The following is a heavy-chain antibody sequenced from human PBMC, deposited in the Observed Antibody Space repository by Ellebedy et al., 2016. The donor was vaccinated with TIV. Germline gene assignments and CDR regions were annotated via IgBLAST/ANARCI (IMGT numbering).Heavy chain of an antibody. CDR3: ARGGSSESSDY. D-gene: IGHD3-10*01. J-gene: IGHJ4*02. Sequence: GGSLSLSXVASGFTFRSLGIYWVRQAPGKGLEWVAVLSSDGSNKYYADSVKGRFTISRDNSKNTLYLQMNSLRTDDMAVYYCARGGSSESSDYWGQGTLVTVAS. CDR1: GFTFRSLG. V-gene: IGHV3-30*03. CDR2: LSSDGSNK.